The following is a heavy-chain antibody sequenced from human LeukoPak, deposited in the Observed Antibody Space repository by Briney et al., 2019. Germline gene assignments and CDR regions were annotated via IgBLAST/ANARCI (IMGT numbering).Heavy chain of an antibody. Sequence: GESLRLSCATSGFPFSDFSMTWVRQAPGKGLEWISTTNSGGSSTDYAESVKGRFTISRDNSKNTLYLQMSSLRVEDTAMYYCAKQSYARSLGEGGPGTLVTVSS. V-gene: IGHV3-23*01. CDR1: GFPFSDFS. CDR3: AKQSYARSLGE. J-gene: IGHJ4*02. D-gene: IGHD2-8*01. CDR2: TNSGGSST.